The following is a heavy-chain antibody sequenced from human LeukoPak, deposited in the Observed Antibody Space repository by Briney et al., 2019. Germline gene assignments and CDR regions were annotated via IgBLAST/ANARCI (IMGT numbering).Heavy chain of an antibody. V-gene: IGHV1-2*02. CDR3: ARDFNYYFDY. J-gene: IGHJ4*02. CDR1: GYTFTAYY. CDR2: INPNSGAT. Sequence: ASVKVSCKASGYTFTAYYIHWVRQAPGQGLEWMGWINPNSGATNYAQKFQGRVTMTGDTSISTAYMELTRLRSDDTAVYYCARDFNYYFDYWGQGTLVTVSS.